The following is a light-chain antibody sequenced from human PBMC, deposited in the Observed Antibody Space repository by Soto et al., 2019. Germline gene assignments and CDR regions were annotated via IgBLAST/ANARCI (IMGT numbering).Light chain of an antibody. V-gene: IGLV3-1*01. Sequence: SYELTQPPSVSVSLGQTASITCSGDKLGDKYACWYQQKPGQSPVLVIYQDSKRPSGIPERFSGSNSGNTATLTISGTQAMDEADYYCQAWDSSTVVFGRGTKVTVL. J-gene: IGLJ2*01. CDR2: QDS. CDR3: QAWDSSTVV. CDR1: KLGDKY.